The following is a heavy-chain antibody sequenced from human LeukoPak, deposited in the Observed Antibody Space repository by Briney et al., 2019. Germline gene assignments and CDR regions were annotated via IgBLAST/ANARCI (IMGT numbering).Heavy chain of an antibody. CDR3: AISGLAQPVGLWDY. CDR1: GGTFSSYA. CDR2: IIPIFGTA. D-gene: IGHD3/OR15-3a*01. Sequence: SVTVSCKASGGTFSSYAISWVRQAPGQGLEWMGRIIPIFGTANYAQKFQGRVTITTDESTSTAYMELSSLRSEDTAVYYCAISGLAQPVGLWDYWGQGTLVTVSS. J-gene: IGHJ4*02. V-gene: IGHV1-69*05.